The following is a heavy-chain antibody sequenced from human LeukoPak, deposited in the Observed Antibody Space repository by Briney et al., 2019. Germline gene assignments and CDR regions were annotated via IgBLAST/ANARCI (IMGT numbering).Heavy chain of an antibody. D-gene: IGHD6-6*01. CDR1: GFSLSDYG. Sequence: GGSLRLSCAVSGFSLSDYGIHWVRQAPGKGLEWVAFIAYDGTSKFYADSVKGRFTISRDNAKNSLYLQMNSLRAEDTAVYYCATSPGLGYSSSLTGVDYWGQGTLVTVSS. J-gene: IGHJ4*02. V-gene: IGHV3-30*02. CDR2: IAYDGTSK. CDR3: ATSPGLGYSSSLTGVDY.